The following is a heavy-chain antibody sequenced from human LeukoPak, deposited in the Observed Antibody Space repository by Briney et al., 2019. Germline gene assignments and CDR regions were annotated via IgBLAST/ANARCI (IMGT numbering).Heavy chain of an antibody. CDR1: GFTFSDYG. CDR3: AKDFSSSSLGSWYFDL. V-gene: IGHV3-30*02. CDR2: IRYDASNK. Sequence: GGSLRLSCAASGFTFSDYGMHWVRQAPGKGLEWVSFIRYDASNKYYGDSVKGRFTVSRDNVKNTLYLQMNSLRTEDTAVYYCAKDFSSSSLGSWYFDLWGRGALVTVYS. J-gene: IGHJ2*01. D-gene: IGHD6-13*01.